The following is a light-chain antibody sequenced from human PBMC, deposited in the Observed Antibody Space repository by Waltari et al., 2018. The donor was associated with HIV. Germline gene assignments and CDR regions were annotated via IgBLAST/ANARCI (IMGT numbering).Light chain of an antibody. Sequence: EIVMTQSPATLSVSPGERATLSCRASQSVSSNFAWYQQRPGQAPRLLIYGASTRATGIQARFSGSGSGTDFTLTISSLQSEDFAVYYCQQYNNWPRTFGGGTKVEIK. CDR2: GAS. CDR1: QSVSSN. CDR3: QQYNNWPRT. V-gene: IGKV3D-15*01. J-gene: IGKJ4*01.